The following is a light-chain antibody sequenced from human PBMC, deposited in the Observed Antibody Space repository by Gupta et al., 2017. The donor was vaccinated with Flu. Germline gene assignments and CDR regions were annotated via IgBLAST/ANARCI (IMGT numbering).Light chain of an antibody. Sequence: SLGVTASINYKFSQTVLDSPSNRSYLAWYQQKPGQAPKLLISCASTLESGVPDRFSGSGSGTDFTLTISSLQAEDVAVYYCQQYFTSPLTFGRGTSVEIK. CDR2: CAS. V-gene: IGKV4-1*01. CDR1: QTVLDSPSNRSY. CDR3: QQYFTSPLT. J-gene: IGKJ4*01.